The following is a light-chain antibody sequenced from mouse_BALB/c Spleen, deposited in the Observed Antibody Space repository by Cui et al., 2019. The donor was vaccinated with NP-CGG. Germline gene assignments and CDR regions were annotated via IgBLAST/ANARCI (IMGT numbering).Light chain of an antibody. V-gene: IGLV1*01. CDR1: TGAVTTSNY. J-gene: IGLJ1*01. CDR3: ALWYSNHWV. CDR2: GTN. Sequence: VATQESPPTTSPGETVTLTCRSSTGAVTTSNYANWVQEKPDHLFNGLIGGTNNRAPGVPARFSGSLIGDKAALTITGAQTEDEAIYFCALWYSNHWVFGGGTKLTVL.